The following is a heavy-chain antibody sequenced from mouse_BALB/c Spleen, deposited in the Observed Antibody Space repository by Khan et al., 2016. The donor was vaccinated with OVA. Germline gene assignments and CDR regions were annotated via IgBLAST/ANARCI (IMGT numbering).Heavy chain of an antibody. Sequence: EVELVESGAGLVQPGGSRKLSRAASGFTFSSFGIHWVRQAPEKGLEWVAYINSGSTTIYYADPVKGRFTIFRDNLKNTLFLQMTSLRTEGTAVYYCARGDRAYWGQGTALTVSS. D-gene: IGHD3-3*01. J-gene: IGHJ2*01. CDR2: INSGSTTI. V-gene: IGHV5-17*02. CDR3: ARGDRAY. CDR1: GFTFSSFG.